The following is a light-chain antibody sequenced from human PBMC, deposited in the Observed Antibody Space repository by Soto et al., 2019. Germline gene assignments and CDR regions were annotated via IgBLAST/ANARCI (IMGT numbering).Light chain of an antibody. V-gene: IGLV2-14*01. CDR2: DVS. CDR1: SSDVGGYNY. J-gene: IGLJ2*01. CDR3: SPYTSRSTLV. Sequence: QSALTQPASVSGSPGQSITISCTGTSSDVGGYNYVSWYQQHPGKAPKLMIYDVSNRPSGVSSRFSGCKSGNTASLTISGLKAENEADYYCSPYTSRSTLVCGGRAKLTVI.